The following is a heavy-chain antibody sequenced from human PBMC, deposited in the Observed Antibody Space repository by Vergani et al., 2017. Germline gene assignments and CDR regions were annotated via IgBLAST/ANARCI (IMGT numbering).Heavy chain of an antibody. V-gene: IGHV5-51*01. J-gene: IGHJ5*02. CDR1: GYTFTNYW. CDR2: IYPGESNT. Sequence: EVQLVQSGAEVKKPGESLKISCQGSGYTFTNYWIGWVRQMPGKGLEWMGVIYPGESNTRYSPSFQGQVTISADKSINTAYLQWSSLEASDTAMYYCARHPYTPLCTAIDCPRWFDPWGQGTLVTVSS. CDR3: ARHPYTPLCTAIDCPRWFDP. D-gene: IGHD2-21*02.